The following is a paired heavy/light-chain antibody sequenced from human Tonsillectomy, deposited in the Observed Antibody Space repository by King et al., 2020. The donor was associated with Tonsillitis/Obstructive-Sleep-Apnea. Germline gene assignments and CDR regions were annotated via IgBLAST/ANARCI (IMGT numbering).Heavy chain of an antibody. D-gene: IGHD1-26*01. CDR3: ARGEEWDPPDY. CDR1: GFTVFSSY. V-gene: IGHV3-53*01. Sequence: EVQLVESGGSLIQPGGSLRLSCAASGFTVFSSYMSWVRQAPGKGLEWVSVIYSGGSTYYADSVKGRFTISRDNSKNTMYVQMNSLKAEDTAVYYCARGEEWDPPDYWGQGTLVTVSS. J-gene: IGHJ4*02. CDR2: IYSGGST.
Light chain of an antibody. V-gene: IGLV1-47*01. Sequence: QSVMTQPPSASGTPGQRVTISCSGSSSNIESNSVYWYQHLPGTAPKLLIYRNNQRPSGVPDRFSGSKSGTSASLAISGLRSEDEADYYCAAWDDSLSGPVFGGGTKLTVL. CDR1: SSNIESNS. CDR3: AAWDDSLSGPV. CDR2: RNN. J-gene: IGLJ3*02.